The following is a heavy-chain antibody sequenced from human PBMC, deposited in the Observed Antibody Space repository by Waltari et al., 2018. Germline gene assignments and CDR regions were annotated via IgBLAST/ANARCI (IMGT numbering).Heavy chain of an antibody. CDR3: ARVRKQWLVEGNWFDP. V-gene: IGHV4-4*09. D-gene: IGHD6-19*01. Sequence: VQLQESGPGLVKPSETLSLTCTVSGGSISSYYWSWIRQPPGKGLEWIGYIYTSGSTNYNPSLKSRVTISVDTSKNQFSLKLSSVTAADTAVYYCARVRKQWLVEGNWFDPWGQGTLVTVSS. CDR1: GGSISSYY. CDR2: IYTSGST. J-gene: IGHJ5*02.